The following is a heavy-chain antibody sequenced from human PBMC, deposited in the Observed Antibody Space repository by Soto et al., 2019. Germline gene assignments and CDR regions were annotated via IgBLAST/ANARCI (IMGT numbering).Heavy chain of an antibody. J-gene: IGHJ4*02. V-gene: IGHV3-15*01. CDR3: LIDYFDY. CDR1: GFTFTIAW. D-gene: IGHD2-8*01. Sequence: VQLVESGGGLVKPGESLRLSCAASGFTFTIAWMTWVRQAPGKGLEWVGRIKSKTDGETTDYAAPVKGRFTISRDDSKNTLYLQMNSLKTEDTAVYYCLIDYFDYWGQGTLVTVSS. CDR2: IKSKTDGETT.